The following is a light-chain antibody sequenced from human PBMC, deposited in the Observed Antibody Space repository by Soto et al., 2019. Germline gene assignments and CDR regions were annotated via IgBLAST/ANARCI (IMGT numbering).Light chain of an antibody. J-gene: IGLJ1*01. Sequence: QLVLTQSPSASASVGASVKLTCTLSRGHSSYAIAWHQQQPEKGPRYLMKLNSDGSHSKGDGIPDRFSGSSSGAERYLTISSLQSEDEADYYCQTWGTGIQVFGTGTKLTVL. CDR3: QTWGTGIQV. V-gene: IGLV4-69*01. CDR2: LNSDGSH. CDR1: RGHSSYA.